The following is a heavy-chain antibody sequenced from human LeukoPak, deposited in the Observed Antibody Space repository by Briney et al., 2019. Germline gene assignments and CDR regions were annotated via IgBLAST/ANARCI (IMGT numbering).Heavy chain of an antibody. CDR3: ASDYGDYVWFDP. D-gene: IGHD4-17*01. CDR2: INHSGST. J-gene: IGHJ5*02. V-gene: IGHV4-34*01. Sequence: SETLSLTCAVYGGSFSGYYWSWIRQPPGKGLEWIGEINHSGSTNYNPSLKSRVTISVDTSKNQFSLKLSSVTAADTAAYYCASDYGDYVWFDPWGQGTLVTVSS. CDR1: GGSFSGYY.